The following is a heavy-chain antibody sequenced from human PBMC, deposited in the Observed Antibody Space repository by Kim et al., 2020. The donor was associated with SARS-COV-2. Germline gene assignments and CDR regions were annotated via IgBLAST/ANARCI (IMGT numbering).Heavy chain of an antibody. V-gene: IGHV4-59*13. Sequence: SETLSLTCTVSGGSISSYYWSWIRQPPGKGLEWIGYIYYSGSTNYNPSLKSRVTISVDTSKNQFSLKLSSVTAADTAVYYCARGYCSGGSCYSDYWGQGTLVTVSS. CDR3: ARGYCSGGSCYSDY. J-gene: IGHJ4*02. CDR2: IYYSGST. D-gene: IGHD2-15*01. CDR1: GGSISSYY.